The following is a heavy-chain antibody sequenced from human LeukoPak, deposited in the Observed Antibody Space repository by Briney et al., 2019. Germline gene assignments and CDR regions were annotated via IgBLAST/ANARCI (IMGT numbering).Heavy chain of an antibody. V-gene: IGHV3-21*01. CDR1: GFTFSSYS. J-gene: IGHJ4*02. CDR2: ISSSSSYI. D-gene: IGHD5-24*01. CDR3: ARDGYNQGHFDY. Sequence: GGSLRLSCAASGFTFSSYSMNWVRQAPGKGLEWVSSISSSSSYIYYADSVKGRFTISRDNAKNSLYLQMNSLGAEDTAVYYCARDGYNQGHFDYWGQGTLVTVS.